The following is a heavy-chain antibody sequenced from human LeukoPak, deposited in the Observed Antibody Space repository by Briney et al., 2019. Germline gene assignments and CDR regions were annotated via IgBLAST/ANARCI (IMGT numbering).Heavy chain of an antibody. J-gene: IGHJ6*03. D-gene: IGHD3-22*01. V-gene: IGHV4-61*02. CDR2: IYTTGST. CDR1: GGSISSGSYY. CDR3: ARENYYDSRSLTYYYYYMDV. Sequence: SETLSLTCTVSGGSISSGSYYWSWIRQPAGKVLEWIGRIYTTGSTNYNPSLKSRVTISVDTSKNQFSLKLSSVTAADTAVYYCARENYYDSRSLTYYYYYMDVWGKGTTVTISS.